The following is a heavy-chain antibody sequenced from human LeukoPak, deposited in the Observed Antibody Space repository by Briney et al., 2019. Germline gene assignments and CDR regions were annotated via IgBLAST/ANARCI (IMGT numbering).Heavy chain of an antibody. CDR3: ARDYGKAFDY. V-gene: IGHV4-4*07. CDR2: IYSSGST. J-gene: IGHJ4*02. CDR1: GASISTYH. D-gene: IGHD4-17*01. Sequence: SETLSLTCTVSGASISTYHWSWIRQPAGKGLEWIGRIYSSGSTNYNPSLKSRVTMSVDTSRNQFSLKLSSGTAADTAVYYCARDYGKAFDYWGQGTLVTVSS.